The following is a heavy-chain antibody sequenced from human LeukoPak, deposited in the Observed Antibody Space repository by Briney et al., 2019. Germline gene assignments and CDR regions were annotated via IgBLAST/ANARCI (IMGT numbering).Heavy chain of an antibody. J-gene: IGHJ4*02. Sequence: PGGSLRLSCAASGFTFSNAWMRWVRQAPGKVLEWVARIKSKTDGGTTDYAAPVKGRFTISRDDSNNTLYLQMNSLKTEDTAVYYCTTDGGDLAPGVDYWGQGTLVTVSS. CDR3: TTDGGDLAPGVDY. D-gene: IGHD2-21*02. V-gene: IGHV3-15*01. CDR2: IKSKTDGGTT. CDR1: GFTFSNAW.